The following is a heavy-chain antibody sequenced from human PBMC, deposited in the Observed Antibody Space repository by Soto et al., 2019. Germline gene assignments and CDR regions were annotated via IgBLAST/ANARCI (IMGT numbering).Heavy chain of an antibody. Sequence: PGGSLRLSCAASGFTFSSYWMSWVRQAPGKGLEWVANIKQDGSEKYYVDSVKGRFTISRDNAKNSLYLQMNSLRAEDTAVYYCARWKSGYDQPKYYFDYWGQGTLVTVSS. CDR2: IKQDGSEK. D-gene: IGHD5-12*01. J-gene: IGHJ4*02. CDR1: GFTFSSYW. V-gene: IGHV3-7*01. CDR3: ARWKSGYDQPKYYFDY.